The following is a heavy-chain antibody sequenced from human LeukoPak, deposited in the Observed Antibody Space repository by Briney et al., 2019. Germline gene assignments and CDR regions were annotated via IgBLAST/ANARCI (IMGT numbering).Heavy chain of an antibody. D-gene: IGHD2-8*01. J-gene: IGHJ3*02. CDR2: ISSSGSTI. CDR3: AREIDIVLMVYARPYAFDI. Sequence: GGSLRLSCAASGFTFSDYYMSWIRQAPGKGLEWVSYISSSGSTIYYADSVKGRFTISRDNAKNSLYLQMNSRRAEDTAVYYCAREIDIVLMVYARPYAFDIWGQGTMVTVSS. V-gene: IGHV3-11*04. CDR1: GFTFSDYY.